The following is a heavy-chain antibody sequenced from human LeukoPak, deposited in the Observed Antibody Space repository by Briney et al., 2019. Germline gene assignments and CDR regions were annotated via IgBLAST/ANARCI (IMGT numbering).Heavy chain of an antibody. Sequence: SETLSLTCAVYGGSFSGYYWSWIRQPPGKGLEWIGEINHSGSTNYNPSLKSRVTISVNTSKNQFSLKLSSVTAADTAVYYCAGGPGIQLWSYYFDYWGQGTLVTVSS. J-gene: IGHJ4*02. CDR2: INHSGST. V-gene: IGHV4-34*01. CDR3: AGGPGIQLWSYYFDY. D-gene: IGHD5-18*01. CDR1: GGSFSGYY.